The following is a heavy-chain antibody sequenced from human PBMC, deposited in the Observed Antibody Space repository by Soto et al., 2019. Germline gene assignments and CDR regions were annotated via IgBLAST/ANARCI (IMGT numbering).Heavy chain of an antibody. CDR3: ARGTSSYVWGSYRVEYYFDY. Sequence: QLQLQESGSGLVKPSQTLSLTCAVSGGSISSGGYSWSWIRQPPGKGLEWIGYIYHSGSTYYNPSLKSRVPISVDRSKNQFSLKLSSVTAADTAVYYCARGTSSYVWGSYRVEYYFDYWGQGTLVTVSS. D-gene: IGHD3-16*02. J-gene: IGHJ4*02. V-gene: IGHV4-30-2*01. CDR1: GGSISSGGYS. CDR2: IYHSGST.